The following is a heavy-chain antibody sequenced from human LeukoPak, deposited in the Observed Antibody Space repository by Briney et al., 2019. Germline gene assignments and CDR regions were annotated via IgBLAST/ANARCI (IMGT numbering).Heavy chain of an antibody. D-gene: IGHD1-26*01. J-gene: IGHJ4*02. CDR3: AKDSPVATW. CDR1: GFTFSSPA. V-gene: IGHV3-23*01. Sequence: GGSLRLSCAASGFTFSSPAMSWVRQAPGKGLEWVSSITPSGDGTYYAASVKGRFTISRDNSKNTLYLQMNSLRAEDTAIYYCAKDSPVATWWGQGTLVTVSS. CDR2: ITPSGDGT.